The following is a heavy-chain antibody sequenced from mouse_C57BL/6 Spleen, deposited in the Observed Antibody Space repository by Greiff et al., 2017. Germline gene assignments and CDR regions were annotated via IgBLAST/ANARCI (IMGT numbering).Heavy chain of an antibody. CDR3: ARNSDYDDPFAY. J-gene: IGHJ3*01. D-gene: IGHD2-4*01. V-gene: IGHV2-9-1*01. CDR2: IWTGGGT. CDR1: GFSLTSYA. Sequence: VKLQESGPGLVAPSQSLSITCTVSGFSLTSYAISWVRQPPGKGLEWLGVIWTGGGTNYNSALKSRLSISKDNSKSKAYLKMNSLQTEDTARYYCARNSDYDDPFAYWGQGTLVTVSA.